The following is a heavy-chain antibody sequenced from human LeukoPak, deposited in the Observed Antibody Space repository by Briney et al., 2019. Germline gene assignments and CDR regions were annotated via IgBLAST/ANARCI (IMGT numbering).Heavy chain of an antibody. V-gene: IGHV3-53*01. CDR3: MTAAGYNFGQN. CDR2: LYIGGNT. J-gene: IGHJ4*02. CDR1: GLTVNNNY. Sequence: TGGSLRLSCAASGLTVNNNYMNWVRQAPGKGLEWVSALYIGGNTYYADSVRGRFTISRDNSKNTLYLQMNSLRAEDTAIYYCMTAAGYNFGQNWGQGTLVTVSS. D-gene: IGHD5-18*01.